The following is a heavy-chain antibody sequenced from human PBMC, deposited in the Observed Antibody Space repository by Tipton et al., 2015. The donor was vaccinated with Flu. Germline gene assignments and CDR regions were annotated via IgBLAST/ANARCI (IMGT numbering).Heavy chain of an antibody. D-gene: IGHD3-10*02. CDR3: ARLSFYDVDLKNFYFED. J-gene: IGHJ4*02. CDR2: ISYSENT. CDR1: SGSIGSTNYF. Sequence: TLSLTCTVSSGSIGSTNYFCAWIRQPPGKGLEWIGDISYSENTYYNPSLKSRVVISVDTSKNHFSLKLNSVTAADTAVYYCARLSFYDVDLKNFYFEDWGQGTLVTVSS. V-gene: IGHV4-39*02.